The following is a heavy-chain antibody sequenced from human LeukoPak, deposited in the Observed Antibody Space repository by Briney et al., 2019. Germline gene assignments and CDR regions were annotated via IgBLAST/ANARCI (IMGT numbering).Heavy chain of an antibody. D-gene: IGHD5-24*01. CDR1: GGTFGSYA. Sequence: SVKVSCKASGGTFGSYAISWVRQAPGQGLEWMGGIIPIFGTANYAQKFQGRVTITTDESTSTAYMELSSLRSEDTAVYYCARDAMATKGFDYWGQGTLVTVSS. V-gene: IGHV1-69*05. CDR3: ARDAMATKGFDY. CDR2: IIPIFGTA. J-gene: IGHJ4*02.